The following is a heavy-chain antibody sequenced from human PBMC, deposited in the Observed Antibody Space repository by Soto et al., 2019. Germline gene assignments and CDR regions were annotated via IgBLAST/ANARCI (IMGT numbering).Heavy chain of an antibody. CDR2: VYHTGNT. V-gene: IGHV4-39*07. CDR1: GGSISSDSYY. Sequence: PSETLSLTCTVSGGSISSDSYYWGWIRQPPGKGLEWIGEVYHTGNTNYNPSLKSRVTISVDRSKSQFSLKLSSVTAADTAVYYCARDVLTGYYRRFDSWGQGTLVTVSS. J-gene: IGHJ4*02. CDR3: ARDVLTGYYRRFDS. D-gene: IGHD3-9*01.